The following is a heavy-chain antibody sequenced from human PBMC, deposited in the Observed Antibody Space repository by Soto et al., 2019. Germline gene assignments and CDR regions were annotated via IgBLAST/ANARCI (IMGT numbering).Heavy chain of an antibody. J-gene: IGHJ5*02. CDR1: GYTFTSYA. V-gene: IGHV1-3*01. Sequence: ASVRVSCKASGYTFTSYAMHWVRQAPGQRLEWMGWINAGNGNTKYSQKFQGRVTITRDTSASTAYMELSSLRSEDTAVYYCARYGDDILTGYYRSNWFDPWGQGTLVTVSS. D-gene: IGHD3-9*01. CDR3: ARYGDDILTGYYRSNWFDP. CDR2: INAGNGNT.